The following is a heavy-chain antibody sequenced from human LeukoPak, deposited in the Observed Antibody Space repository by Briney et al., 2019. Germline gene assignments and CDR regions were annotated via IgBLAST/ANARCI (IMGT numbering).Heavy chain of an antibody. CDR3: TISGSGIAAAGTADYLDY. D-gene: IGHD6-13*01. V-gene: IGHV1-2*04. J-gene: IGHJ4*02. Sequence: GASVKVSCKASGYTFTYYYMHWVRLAPGQGLEWVGWINPNSGGTNYAQKFPGWVTMTRDTSISTSYKELSRLTSDDTAVDYCTISGSGIAAAGTADYLDYWGQGTLGTVSS. CDR1: GYTFTYYY. CDR2: INPNSGGT.